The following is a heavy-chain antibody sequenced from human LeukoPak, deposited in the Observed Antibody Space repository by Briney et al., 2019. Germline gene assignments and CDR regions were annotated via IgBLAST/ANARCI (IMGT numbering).Heavy chain of an antibody. V-gene: IGHV3-11*05. J-gene: IGHJ4*02. CDR3: ARGGYSGYDWVDY. D-gene: IGHD5-12*01. CDR2: ISSSSSYT. CDR1: GFTFSTYA. Sequence: GGSLRLSCVASGFTFSTYAMSWVRQAPGKGLEWVSYISSSSSYTNYADSVKGRFTISRDNAKNSLYLQMNSLRAEDTAVYYCARGGYSGYDWVDYWGQGTLVTVSS.